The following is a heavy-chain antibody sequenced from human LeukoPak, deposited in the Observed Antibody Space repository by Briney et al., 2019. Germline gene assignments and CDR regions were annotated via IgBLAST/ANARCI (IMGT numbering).Heavy chain of an antibody. CDR3: AREVCSYGYCGGYYYYYYYMDV. D-gene: IGHD5-18*01. V-gene: IGHV4-39*07. CDR2: IYYSGST. Sequence: ASETLSLTCTVSGGSISSSSYYWGWIRQPPGKGLEWIGSIYYSGSTYYNPSLKSRVTISVDTSKNQFSLKLSSVTAADTAVYYCAREVCSYGYCGGYYYYYYYMDVWGKGTTVTVSS. CDR1: GGSISSSSYY. J-gene: IGHJ6*03.